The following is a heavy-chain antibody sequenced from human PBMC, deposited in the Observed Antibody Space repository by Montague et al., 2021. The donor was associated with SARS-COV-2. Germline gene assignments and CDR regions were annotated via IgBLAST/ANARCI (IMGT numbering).Heavy chain of an antibody. Sequence: SETLSLTCAVSGGPITSYYWNWIRQPPGKGLEYIGYIYHSGSTTYNPSLKSRVSISVDTSKNQFSLKLRSVTAADTAVYYCARGLENYGSASHDFDPWGQGTLVTVSS. CDR3: ARGLENYGSASHDFDP. CDR2: IYHSGST. D-gene: IGHD3-10*01. CDR1: GGPITSYY. J-gene: IGHJ5*02. V-gene: IGHV4-59*01.